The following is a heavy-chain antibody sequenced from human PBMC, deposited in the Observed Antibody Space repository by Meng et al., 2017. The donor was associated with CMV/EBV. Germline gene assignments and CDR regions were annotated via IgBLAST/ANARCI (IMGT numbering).Heavy chain of an antibody. Sequence: QSGAAVNKPGASVKFSCKATGYTFTSFYMHWVRQAPGQGLEWMGIINPSGGSTSYEQKFQGRVTMTRDTSTSTVYMELSSLRSEDTAVYYCARPGGGNIVVVPALPTLDYWGQGTLVTVSS. CDR2: INPSGGST. V-gene: IGHV1-46*01. J-gene: IGHJ4*02. CDR3: ARPGGGNIVVVPALPTLDY. D-gene: IGHD2-2*01. CDR1: GYTFTSFY.